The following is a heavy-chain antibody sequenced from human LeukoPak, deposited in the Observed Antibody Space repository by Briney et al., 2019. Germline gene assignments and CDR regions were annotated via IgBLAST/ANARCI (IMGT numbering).Heavy chain of an antibody. CDR2: INHSGSA. D-gene: IGHD7-27*01. CDR1: GGSFSGYY. CDR3: ARSPGALNWGYYYYGMDV. J-gene: IGHJ6*02. V-gene: IGHV4-34*01. Sequence: SETLSLTCAVSGGSFSGYYWTWIRQPPGKGLEWIGEINHSGSANYNPSLMSRVTISLDTSKNHFSLNLSSVTAADTAVYYCARSPGALNWGYYYYGMDVWGQGTTVTVSS.